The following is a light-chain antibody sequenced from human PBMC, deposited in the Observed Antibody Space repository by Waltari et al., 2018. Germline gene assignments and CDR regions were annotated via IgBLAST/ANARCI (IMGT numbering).Light chain of an antibody. V-gene: IGLV2-14*03. J-gene: IGLJ2*01. CDR1: SSDVGGFNF. Sequence: QSALTQPPSVSGSPGQSISISCTGISSDVGGFNFVSWYQQHPGKAPKLMIYDVFNRPSGVSTRFSGSKSDNAASLAISGLQAEDEAVYYCSSYTASPPHVVFGGGTKVTVL. CDR2: DVF. CDR3: SSYTASPPHVV.